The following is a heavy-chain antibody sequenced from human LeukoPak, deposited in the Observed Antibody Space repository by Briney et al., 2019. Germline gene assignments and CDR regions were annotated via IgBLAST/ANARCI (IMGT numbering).Heavy chain of an antibody. Sequence: PGGSLRLSCEASGFTFSSYIMTWVRHAPGKGLEWGSTIKGSAEATFYADSVKDRFTISRDNSKNTLYLQMNSLRADDTALYFCARDHESSGYPTSDYWGQGPLVTVSS. V-gene: IGHV3-23*01. CDR1: GFTFSSYI. CDR2: IKGSAEAT. CDR3: ARDHESSGYPTSDY. D-gene: IGHD3-22*01. J-gene: IGHJ4*02.